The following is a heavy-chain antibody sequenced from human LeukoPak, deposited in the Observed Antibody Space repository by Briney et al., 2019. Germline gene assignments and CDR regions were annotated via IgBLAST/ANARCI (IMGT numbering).Heavy chain of an antibody. CDR3: ARVGYDSSGYCFDY. J-gene: IGHJ4*02. CDR1: GFTFSSYG. D-gene: IGHD3-22*01. CDR2: ISADAATV. V-gene: IGHV3-48*04. Sequence: PGGSLRLSCAASGFTFSSYGMHWVRQPPGRGLEWISYISADAATVKYADSVEGRFTVSRDNAKNSLYLQMNSLRAEDTAVYYCARVGYDSSGYCFDYWGQGTLVTVSS.